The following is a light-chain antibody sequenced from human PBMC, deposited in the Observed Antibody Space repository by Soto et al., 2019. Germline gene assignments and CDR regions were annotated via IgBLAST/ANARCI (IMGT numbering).Light chain of an antibody. Sequence: EIVMTQSPATLSVSPGERATLSCRASQSVNSNLAWYQQKPGQAPRLLIYGASTRVAGIPARFSGSGSGTEFILTISSLQSKDFAVYYCQQYNNLPPDTSGQGTKLEIK. J-gene: IGKJ2*01. V-gene: IGKV3-15*01. CDR1: QSVNSN. CDR2: GAS. CDR3: QQYNNLPPDT.